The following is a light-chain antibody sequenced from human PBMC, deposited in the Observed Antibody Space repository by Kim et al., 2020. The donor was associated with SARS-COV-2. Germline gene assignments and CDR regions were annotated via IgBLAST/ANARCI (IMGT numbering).Light chain of an antibody. J-gene: IGLJ2*01. V-gene: IGLV2-14*03. Sequence: QSALTQPASVSGSPGQSITISCAGTSNDVGGFDYVSWYQQHPGKAPKLMIYDVFNRPSAVPNRFSASKSGNTASLTISGLHAEDEANYYCSSYSSSTAVLFGGGTQLTVL. CDR3: SSYSSSTAVL. CDR1: SNDVGGFDY. CDR2: DVF.